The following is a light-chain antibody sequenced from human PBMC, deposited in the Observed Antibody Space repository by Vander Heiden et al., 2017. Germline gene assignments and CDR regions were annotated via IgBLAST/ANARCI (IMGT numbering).Light chain of an antibody. CDR1: QSVGSY. Sequence: EIVLTQSPSTLSLSPGERATLSCRASQSVGSYLAWYVQKRGQAPRLLIYDASTRATGVPGRFSGSGSGTDFTLTISSLEPEDFAVYYCQQWCIRPQTFGPRTRVHIK. CDR2: DAS. CDR3: QQWCIRPQT. V-gene: IGKV3-11*01. J-gene: IGKJ3*01.